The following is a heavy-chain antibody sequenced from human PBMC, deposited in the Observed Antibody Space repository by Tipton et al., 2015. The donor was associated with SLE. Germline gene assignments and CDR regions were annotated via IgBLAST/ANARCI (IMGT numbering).Heavy chain of an antibody. Sequence: TLSLTCAVSGYSISSGYYWGWIRQPPGKGLEWIGSIYHSGSTYYNPSLKSRVTISVDTSKIQFSLKVTSVTEADTAVYYCARGTPYQLPYEGAYYYYYMDVWGKGTTVTVSS. CDR2: IYHSGST. J-gene: IGHJ6*03. V-gene: IGHV4-38-2*01. CDR1: GYSISSGYY. CDR3: ARGTPYQLPYEGAYYYYYMDV. D-gene: IGHD2-2*02.